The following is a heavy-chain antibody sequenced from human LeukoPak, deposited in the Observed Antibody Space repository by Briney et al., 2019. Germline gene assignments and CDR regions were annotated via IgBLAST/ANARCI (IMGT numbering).Heavy chain of an antibody. J-gene: IGHJ5*02. Sequence: GGSLRLSCAASGFTFTSYSMTWVRQAPGRGLEWVARIKEDGSDIYYVDSVKGRFTISRDNAKRSLYLQMNSLRAEDTAVYYCARDINWALGNPWGQGTLVIVSS. V-gene: IGHV3-7*05. CDR2: IKEDGSDI. CDR3: ARDINWALGNP. CDR1: GFTFTSYS. D-gene: IGHD1-1*01.